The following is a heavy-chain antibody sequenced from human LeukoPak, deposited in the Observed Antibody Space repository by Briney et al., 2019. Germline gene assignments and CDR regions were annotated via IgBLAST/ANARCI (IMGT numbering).Heavy chain of an antibody. V-gene: IGHV4-30-4*01. CDR1: GGPISSGDYY. CDR2: IYYSGST. D-gene: IGHD3-9*01. Sequence: PSETLSLTCTVSGGPISSGDYYWSWIRQPPGKGLEWIGYIYYSGSTYYNPSLKSRVTISVDTSKNQFSLKLSSVTAADTAVYYCARAVYGILTGPHTVDYWGQGTLVTVPS. CDR3: ARAVYGILTGPHTVDY. J-gene: IGHJ4*02.